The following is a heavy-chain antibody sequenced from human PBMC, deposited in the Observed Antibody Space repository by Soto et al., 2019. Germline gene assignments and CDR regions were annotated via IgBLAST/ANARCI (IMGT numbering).Heavy chain of an antibody. CDR1: GFTFSSYA. CDR3: AKDNWNYEGYYYGMDV. Sequence: VQLLESGGGLVQPGGSLRLSCAASGFTFSSYAMSWVRQAPGKGLEWVSAISGSGGSTYYADSVKGRFTISRDNSKNTLYLQMNSLRAEDTAVYYCAKDNWNYEGYYYGMDVWGQGTTVTVSS. V-gene: IGHV3-23*01. CDR2: ISGSGGST. J-gene: IGHJ6*02. D-gene: IGHD1-7*01.